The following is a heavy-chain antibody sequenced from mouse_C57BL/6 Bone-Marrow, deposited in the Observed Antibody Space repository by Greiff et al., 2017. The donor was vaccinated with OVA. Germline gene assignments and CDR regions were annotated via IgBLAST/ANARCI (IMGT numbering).Heavy chain of an antibody. Sequence: QVQLQQSGPGLVQPSQSLSITCTVSGFSLTSYGVHWVRQSPGTRLEWLGVIWRGGSTDYNAAFISRLSISKDNSKSQVFIKMISLQADDTAIYYCSRNYYGSSYVNFDVWGTGTTVTVSS. CDR3: SRNYYGSSYVNFDV. J-gene: IGHJ1*03. V-gene: IGHV2-2*01. CDR2: IWRGGST. CDR1: GFSLTSYG. D-gene: IGHD1-1*01.